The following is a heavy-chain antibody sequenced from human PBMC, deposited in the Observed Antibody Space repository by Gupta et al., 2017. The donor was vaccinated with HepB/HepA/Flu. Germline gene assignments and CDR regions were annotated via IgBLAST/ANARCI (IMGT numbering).Heavy chain of an antibody. V-gene: IGHV3-23*01. CDR1: RTFP. D-gene: IGHD2-8*01. Sequence: RTFPMSWVRQAPGKGLQWVSGISATGSTAYYADSVKGRFTISRDNSKNTLYLQMNSLRGEDKALYYCTKRGGTKYTSGHLDVWGPGTTVTVSS. CDR3: TKRGGTKYTSGHLDV. J-gene: IGHJ6*02. CDR2: ISATGSTA.